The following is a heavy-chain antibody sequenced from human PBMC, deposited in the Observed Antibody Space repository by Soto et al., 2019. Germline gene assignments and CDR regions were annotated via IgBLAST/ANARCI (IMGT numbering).Heavy chain of an antibody. CDR1: GGTFSSYA. V-gene: IGHV1-69*01. CDR2: IIPIFGTA. J-gene: IGHJ1*01. Sequence: QVQLVQSGAEVKKPGSSVKVSCKASGGTFSSYAISWVRQAPGQGLEWMGGIIPIFGTANYAQKFQGRVTITADESTSTAYMELSSLRSEDTAVYYCARRWAGSTTVTTSEYFQHWGQGTLVTVSS. D-gene: IGHD4-17*01. CDR3: ARRWAGSTTVTTSEYFQH.